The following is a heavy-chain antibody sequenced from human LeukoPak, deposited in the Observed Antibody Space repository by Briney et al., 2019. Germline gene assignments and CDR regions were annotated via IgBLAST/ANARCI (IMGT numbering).Heavy chain of an antibody. CDR3: ARRLRTRIDADFDY. D-gene: IGHD2-21*01. J-gene: IGHJ4*02. CDR2: INPNSGGT. CDR1: GYTFIDYY. Sequence: ASVKVSCKASGYTFIDYYMHWVRQAPGQGLEWMGWINPNSGGTNYAQIFQGRVTMTRDTSISTAYMELSRLRSDDTAVYYCARRLRTRIDADFDYWGQGTLVTVSS. V-gene: IGHV1-2*02.